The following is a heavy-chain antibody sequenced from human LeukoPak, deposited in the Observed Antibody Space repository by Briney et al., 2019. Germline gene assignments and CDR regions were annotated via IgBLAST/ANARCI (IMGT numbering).Heavy chain of an antibody. J-gene: IGHJ5*02. CDR1: GGSISSYY. Sequence: SETLSLTCTVSGGSISSYYWSWIRQPPGKGLEWIGYIYYSGSTNYNPSLKSRVTISVDTSKNQFSLKLSSVTAADTAVYYCARPFPPGILTGPNWFDPWGQGTLVTVSS. CDR3: ARPFPPGILTGPNWFDP. D-gene: IGHD3-9*01. V-gene: IGHV4-59*08. CDR2: IYYSGST.